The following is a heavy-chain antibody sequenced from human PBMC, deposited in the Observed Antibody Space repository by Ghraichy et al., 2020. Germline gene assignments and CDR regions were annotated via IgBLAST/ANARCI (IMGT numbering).Heavy chain of an antibody. D-gene: IGHD3-3*01. CDR1: GFTFSNYA. CDR3: ARGFTALWSGYHAGGGSFDY. Sequence: GGSLRLSCAASGFTFSNYAMHWVRQAPGKGLEWLAVISYDGSSKYYGNSVKGRFTVSRDNSKNTVHLQMNSLRPEDTAVYFCARGFTALWSGYHAGGGSFDYWGQGTVVTVSS. J-gene: IGHJ4*02. CDR2: ISYDGSSK. V-gene: IGHV3-30*04.